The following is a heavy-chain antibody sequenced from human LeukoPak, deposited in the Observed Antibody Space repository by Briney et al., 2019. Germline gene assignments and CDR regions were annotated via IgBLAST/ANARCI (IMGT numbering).Heavy chain of an antibody. D-gene: IGHD6-19*01. CDR1: GFTFSSYG. CDR3: AKEGSSGWYAGVFYYYYYMDV. J-gene: IGHJ6*03. Sequence: GGSLRLSCAASGFTFSSYGMSWVRQAPGKGLEWVSAISGSGGSTYYADSVKGRFTISRDNSKNTLYLQMNSLRAEDTAVYYCAKEGSSGWYAGVFYYYYYMDVWGKGTTVTISS. CDR2: ISGSGGST. V-gene: IGHV3-23*01.